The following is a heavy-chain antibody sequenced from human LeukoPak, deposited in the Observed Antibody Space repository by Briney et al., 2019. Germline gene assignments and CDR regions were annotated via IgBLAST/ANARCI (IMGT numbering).Heavy chain of an antibody. CDR2: INPNSGGT. D-gene: IGHD3-3*01. CDR1: GYTFTGYY. Sequence: GASVKVSRQASGYTFTGYYMHWVRQPPGQGLEWMGCINPNSGGTNYAQKFQGRVTMTRDTSISTAYMELSRLRSDDTAVYFCTRSYYDFWSGYSSRVLDYWGQGTLVTVSS. CDR3: TRSYYDFWSGYSSRVLDY. V-gene: IGHV1-2*02. J-gene: IGHJ4*02.